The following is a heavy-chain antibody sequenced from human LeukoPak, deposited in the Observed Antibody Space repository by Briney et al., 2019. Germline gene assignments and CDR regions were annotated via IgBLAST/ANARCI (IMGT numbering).Heavy chain of an antibody. D-gene: IGHD1-26*01. J-gene: IGHJ4*02. V-gene: IGHV4-31*03. CDR3: ATHGRAYYFDY. Sequence: SETLSLTCTVSGASISSGGYYWSWIRQHPGKGLEWIGYISYSGNTYYNPSLKSRVSISVDTSKNQFSLKLSSVTAADTAFYYCATHGRAYYFDYWGQGTLVTVSS. CDR1: GASISSGGYY. CDR2: ISYSGNT.